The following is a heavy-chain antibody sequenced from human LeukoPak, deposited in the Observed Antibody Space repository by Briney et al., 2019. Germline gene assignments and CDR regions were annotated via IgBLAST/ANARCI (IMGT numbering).Heavy chain of an antibody. V-gene: IGHV3-30*04. D-gene: IGHD3-16*01. J-gene: IGHJ4*01. CDR1: GFTFSSYA. CDR2: ISYDGSNK. Sequence: GGSLRLSCAASGFTFSSYAMHWVRQAPGKGLEWVAVISYDGSNKYYADSVKGRFTISRDDSKNTLYLQMNSLRAEDTAVYYCARQGDDYWGHGTLVTVSS. CDR3: ARQGDDY.